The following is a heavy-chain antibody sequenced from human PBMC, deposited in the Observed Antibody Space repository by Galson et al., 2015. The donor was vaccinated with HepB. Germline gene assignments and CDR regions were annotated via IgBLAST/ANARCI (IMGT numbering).Heavy chain of an antibody. D-gene: IGHD2/OR15-2a*01. CDR2: ISISSSYT. CDR3: ANFARAGSYGMDV. J-gene: IGHJ6*02. V-gene: IGHV3-11*06. CDR1: GFTFSDYY. Sequence: SLRLSCAASGFTFSDYYMTWIRQAPGKGLEWVSHISISSSYTSYADSVKGRFTISRDDAKNSLFLQMNSLRAEDTAVYYCANFARAGSYGMDVWGQGTTVTVSS.